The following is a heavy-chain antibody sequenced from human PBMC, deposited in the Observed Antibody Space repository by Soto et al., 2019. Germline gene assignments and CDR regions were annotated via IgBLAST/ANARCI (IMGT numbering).Heavy chain of an antibody. CDR3: ARGLRLRVKSDWFDH. CDR1: GGSISSSNW. CDR2: VYHSGST. V-gene: IGHV4-4*02. D-gene: IGHD5-12*01. Sequence: NPSETLSLTCAVSGGSISSSNWWSWVRQPPGKGLEWIGEVYHSGSTNYNPSLKSRVTISVDKSKNQFSLKLSSVTAADTAVYYCARGLRLRVKSDWFDHWGQGTLVTVSS. J-gene: IGHJ5*02.